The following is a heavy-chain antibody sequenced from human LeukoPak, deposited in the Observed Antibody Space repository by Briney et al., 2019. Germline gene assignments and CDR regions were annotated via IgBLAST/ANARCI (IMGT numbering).Heavy chain of an antibody. V-gene: IGHV1-69*04. CDR3: AASYSYYMKVFNY. CDR1: GGTFSSYA. D-gene: IGHD5-18*01. Sequence: ASVKVSCKASGGTFSSYAISWVRQAPGQGLEWMGRIIPILGIANYAQKFQGRVTITADESTSTAYMELSSLRSEDTAVYYCAASYSYYMKVFNYWAREPWSPSPQ. J-gene: IGHJ4*02. CDR2: IIPILGIA.